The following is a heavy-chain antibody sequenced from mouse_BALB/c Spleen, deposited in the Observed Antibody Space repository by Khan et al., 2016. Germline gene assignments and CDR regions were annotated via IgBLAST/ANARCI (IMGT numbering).Heavy chain of an antibody. CDR2: IHYSGST. D-gene: IGHD2-12*01. J-gene: IGHJ2*01. CDR3: SGVTTGDYFDY. Sequence: VQLKESGPDLVKPSQSLSLTCTVTGYSITSGYSWHWIRQFPGNKLEWMAYIHYSGSTYYNPSLTSRISFTRDTSKHQFFLKLNSVTTEDTATYCGSGVTTGDYFDYWGQGTTLTVAS. CDR1: GYSITSGYS. V-gene: IGHV3-1*02.